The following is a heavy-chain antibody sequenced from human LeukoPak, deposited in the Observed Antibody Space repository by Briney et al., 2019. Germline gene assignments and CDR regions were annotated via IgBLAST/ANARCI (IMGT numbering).Heavy chain of an antibody. CDR2: IRYDGSNK. V-gene: IGHV3-30*02. J-gene: IGHJ4*02. CDR1: GFTFSSYG. CDR3: ARDEGVGSGWSGLDY. D-gene: IGHD6-19*01. Sequence: GGSLRLSCAASGFTFSSYGMHWVRQAPGKGLEWVAFIRYDGSNKYYADSVKGRFTISRDNSKNTLYLQMNSLRAEDTAVYYCARDEGVGSGWSGLDYWGQGTLVTVSS.